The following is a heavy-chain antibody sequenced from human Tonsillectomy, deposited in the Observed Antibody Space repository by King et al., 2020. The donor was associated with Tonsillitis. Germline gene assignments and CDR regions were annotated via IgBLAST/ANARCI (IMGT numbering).Heavy chain of an antibody. V-gene: IGHV3-48*01. J-gene: IGHJ4*02. CDR3: ARLADSASPFDC. CDR2: ISSSSDIM. CDR1: GFTFSGYN. D-gene: IGHD6-25*01. Sequence: VQLVESGGGLVQPGGSLRLSCAASGFTFSGYNMNWVRQAPGKGLEWVSYISSSSDIMYYADSVKGRFTISRDNAKNSLYLQMNSLRAEDTAIYYCARLADSASPFDCWGQGTLVTVSS.